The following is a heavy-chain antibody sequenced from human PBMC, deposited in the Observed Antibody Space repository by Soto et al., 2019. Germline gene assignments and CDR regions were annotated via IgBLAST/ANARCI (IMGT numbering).Heavy chain of an antibody. D-gene: IGHD5-18*01. J-gene: IGHJ6*02. V-gene: IGHV3-30*18. CDR1: GFTFSSYG. CDR2: ISYVGSNK. Sequence: QVQLVESGGGVVQLGGSLRLSCAASGFTFSSYGMHWVRQAPGKGLEWVAVISYVGSNKYYADSGKGRFTISRDNSKNALYLQMNSLRAEDTAVYYCAKDCWHTAMGSYGMDVWGQGTTVTVSS. CDR3: AKDCWHTAMGSYGMDV.